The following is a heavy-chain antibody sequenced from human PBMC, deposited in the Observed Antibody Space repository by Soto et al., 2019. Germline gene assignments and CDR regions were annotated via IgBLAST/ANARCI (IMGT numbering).Heavy chain of an antibody. V-gene: IGHV3-21*02. CDR3: VGQRERFGDFDTTLYGLDV. J-gene: IGHJ6*02. CDR2: ISSDRSYI. CDR1: GFVFTNFN. Sequence: EAQVVESGGGLVKPGESLRLSCAASGFVFTNFNMHWVRQAPGKGLEWVSAISSDRSYIYDAASVRGRFTITRDNAEKCLFRQMSSLRAEDTAVYYCVGQRERFGDFDTTLYGLDVWGQGNRVTVSS. D-gene: IGHD4-17*01.